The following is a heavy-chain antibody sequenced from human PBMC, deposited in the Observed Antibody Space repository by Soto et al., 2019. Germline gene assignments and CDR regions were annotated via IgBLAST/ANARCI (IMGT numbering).Heavy chain of an antibody. J-gene: IGHJ4*02. D-gene: IGHD4-17*01. Sequence: SETLSLTCAVSGGSITSTHWWTWVRQPPGKGLEWIGEIYHSGSANYNPSLKSRVTISVDKSRNHFSLGLSSVTAADTAVYYCARGVDYGDPKFDSCGQGTLVTVSS. CDR3: ARGVDYGDPKFDS. CDR1: GGSITSTHW. V-gene: IGHV4-4*02. CDR2: IYHSGSA.